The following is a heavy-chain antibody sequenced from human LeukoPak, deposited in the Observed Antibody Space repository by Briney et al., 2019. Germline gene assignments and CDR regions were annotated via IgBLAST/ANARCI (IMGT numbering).Heavy chain of an antibody. CDR3: ARRSIMITFGGVIVPNWFDP. CDR1: SGSISGYY. V-gene: IGHV4-59*12. Sequence: SETLSLTCTVSSGSISGYYWSWIRQPPGKGLEWIGYIHYSGSTNYNPSLKSRVTISVDTSKNQFSLKLSSVTAADTAVYYCARRSIMITFGGVIVPNWFDPWGQGTLVTVSS. D-gene: IGHD3-16*02. CDR2: IHYSGST. J-gene: IGHJ5*02.